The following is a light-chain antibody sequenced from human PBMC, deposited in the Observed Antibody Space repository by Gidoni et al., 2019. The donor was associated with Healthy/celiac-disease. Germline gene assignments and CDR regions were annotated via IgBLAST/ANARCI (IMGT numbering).Light chain of an antibody. V-gene: IGKV4-1*01. J-gene: IGKJ2*01. CDR3: QQYYSTLYT. Sequence: DIVMTQSPDSLAVSLGERATINCKSSQRVLYSSNNKNYLAWYQQKPGQPPKLLIYWASTRESGVPDRFSGSGSGTDFTLTISSLQAEDVAVYYCQQYYSTLYTFXXXTKLEIK. CDR1: QRVLYSSNNKNY. CDR2: WAS.